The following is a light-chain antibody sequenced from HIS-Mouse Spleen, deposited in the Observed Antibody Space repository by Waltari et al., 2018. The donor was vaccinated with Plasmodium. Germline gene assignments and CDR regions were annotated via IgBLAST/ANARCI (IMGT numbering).Light chain of an antibody. CDR3: YSTDSSGNHRV. CDR1: ALPKKY. V-gene: IGLV3-10*01. J-gene: IGLJ3*02. CDR2: EDS. Sequence: SYELTQPPSVSVSPGQTATITCSGDALPKKYAYWYQQKSGHAPVLVIYEDSKRPSGIPERFSGSSSGTMATLTISGAQVEDEADYYCYSTDSSGNHRVFGGGTKLTVL.